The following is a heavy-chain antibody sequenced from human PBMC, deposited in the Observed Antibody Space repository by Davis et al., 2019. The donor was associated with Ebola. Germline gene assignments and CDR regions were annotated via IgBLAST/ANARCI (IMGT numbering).Heavy chain of an antibody. V-gene: IGHV4-59*04. D-gene: IGHD6-13*01. J-gene: IGHJ6*02. CDR3: ARRIAAAGITRYYYYGMDV. Sequence: MPSETLSLTCTVSGGSISSYYWSWIRQPPGKGLEWIGYIYYSGSTYYNPSLKSRVTISVDTSKNQFSLKLSSVTAADTAVYYCARRIAAAGITRYYYYGMDVWGQGTTVTVSS. CDR1: GGSISSYY. CDR2: IYYSGST.